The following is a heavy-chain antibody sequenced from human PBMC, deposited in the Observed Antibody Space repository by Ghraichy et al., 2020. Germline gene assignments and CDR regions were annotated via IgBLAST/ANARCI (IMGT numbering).Heavy chain of an antibody. CDR2: ISSDGLNT. CDR3: ARGVTHFDL. V-gene: IGHV3-30*04. J-gene: IGHJ4*02. Sequence: GGSLRLSCTSSAFTLNTYTMHWVRQAPGKGLQWVTLISSDGLNTYYSDSVKGRFTISRDDSKNTLYLQMNSLRPEDTAIYYCARGVTHFDLWGQGTLLPVSS. D-gene: IGHD3-10*01. CDR1: AFTLNTYT.